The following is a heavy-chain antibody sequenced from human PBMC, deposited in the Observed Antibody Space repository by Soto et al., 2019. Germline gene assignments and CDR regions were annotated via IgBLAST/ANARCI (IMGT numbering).Heavy chain of an antibody. V-gene: IGHV1-2*02. CDR3: GSPRSGPSPEVGH. Sequence: ASVKVSCKASVFSVDTTYCIHWVRRAPGQGLEWMGSINPNSGDTNYAQNFQGRVTMTRDTSISTAYMEVSSLTSDDTAVYYCGSPRSGPSPEVGHWGHGTVVTVSS. J-gene: IGHJ4*01. CDR2: INPNSGDT. CDR1: VFSVDTTYC. D-gene: IGHD2-15*01.